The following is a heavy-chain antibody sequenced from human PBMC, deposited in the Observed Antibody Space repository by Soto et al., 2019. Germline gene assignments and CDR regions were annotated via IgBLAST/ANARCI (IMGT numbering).Heavy chain of an antibody. CDR2: IKSKTDGGTT. CDR1: GFTFSNAW. V-gene: IGHV3-15*01. D-gene: IGHD3-16*01. Sequence: EVQLVESGGGLVKPGGSLRLSCAASGFTFSNAWMSWVRQAPGKGLEWVGRIKSKTDGGTTDYAAPVKGRFTISRDDSENTLDLQMNSLKTEDTAVYYCTTLGPETYDYVWGVDYWGQGTLVTVSS. J-gene: IGHJ4*02. CDR3: TTLGPETYDYVWGVDY.